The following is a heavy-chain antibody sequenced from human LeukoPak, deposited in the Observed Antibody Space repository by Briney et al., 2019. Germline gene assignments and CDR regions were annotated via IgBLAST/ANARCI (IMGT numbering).Heavy chain of an antibody. CDR1: GVSISTYY. J-gene: IGHJ6*02. CDR3: ARDHPVRTSSWGGYGMDV. CDR2: IYTSGST. V-gene: IGHV4-4*07. Sequence: SETLSLTCSVSGVSISTYYWSWIRQPAGKGLEWIGRIYTSGSTNYNPSLTSRVTMSVDTSKNQFSLKLSSVTAADTAVYYCARDHPVRTSSWGGYGMDVWGQGTTVTVSS. D-gene: IGHD6-13*01.